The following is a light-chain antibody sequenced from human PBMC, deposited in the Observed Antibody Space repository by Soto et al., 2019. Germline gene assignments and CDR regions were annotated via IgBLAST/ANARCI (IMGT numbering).Light chain of an antibody. Sequence: EIVMTQSPATLSVSPGERATLSYRASQSVSSRFLAWYQQKPGQSPRLLIYGASTRATGIPARFSGSGSGTEFTLTISSLEPEDFAVYYCQQRSNWPPITFGQGTRLEIK. V-gene: IGKV3-15*01. CDR3: QQRSNWPPIT. CDR2: GAS. J-gene: IGKJ5*01. CDR1: QSVSSRF.